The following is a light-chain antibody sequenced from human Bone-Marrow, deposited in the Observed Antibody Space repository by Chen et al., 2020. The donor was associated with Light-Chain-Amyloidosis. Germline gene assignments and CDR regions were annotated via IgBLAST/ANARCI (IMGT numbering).Light chain of an antibody. CDR3: LQDYFYPPT. J-gene: IGKJ1*01. CDR1: QGIRTD. CDR2: AAS. Sequence: AIQMTQSPSSLSASVGDRVTITCRASQGIRTDLGWYQQKPGKAPKLLIYAASSLESGVPSRFSGGVSDTDFTLTISSLQPEDFATYYCLQDYFYPPTFGQGTKVEIK. V-gene: IGKV1-6*01.